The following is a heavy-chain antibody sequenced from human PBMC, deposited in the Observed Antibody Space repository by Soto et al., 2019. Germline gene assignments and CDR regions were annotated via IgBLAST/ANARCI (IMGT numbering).Heavy chain of an antibody. CDR1: SGSISSYY. CDR2: IYYSGST. Sequence: SETLSLTCTVSSGSISSYYWSWIRQPPGKGLEWIGYIYYSGSTNYNPSLKSRVTISVDTSKNQFSLKLSSVTAADTAVYYCARDRRRTFDYWGQGTLVTVSS. J-gene: IGHJ4*02. V-gene: IGHV4-59*01. CDR3: ARDRRRTFDY.